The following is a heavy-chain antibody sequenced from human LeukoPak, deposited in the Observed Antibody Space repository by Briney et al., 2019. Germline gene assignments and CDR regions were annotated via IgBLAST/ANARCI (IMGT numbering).Heavy chain of an antibody. V-gene: IGHV4-34*01. CDR3: ERAGRHQWLARRSYCFDY. Sequence: PSETLSLTCAVYGGSFSGYYWSWIRQPPGKGLEWIGEINHSGSTNYNPSLKSRVTISVDTSKNQFSLKLSSVTAADTAVYYCERAGRHQWLARRSYCFDYWGQGTLVTVSS. CDR2: INHSGST. D-gene: IGHD6-19*01. J-gene: IGHJ4*02. CDR1: GGSFSGYY.